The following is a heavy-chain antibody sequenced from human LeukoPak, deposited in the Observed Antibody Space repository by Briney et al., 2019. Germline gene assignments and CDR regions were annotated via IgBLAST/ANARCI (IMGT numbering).Heavy chain of an antibody. CDR3: ARQLGYCAAGACYFDS. CDR1: GFAISTYA. CDR2: LSSGRSP. J-gene: IGHJ4*01. D-gene: IGHD2-8*02. V-gene: IGHV3-21*04. Sequence: GGSLRLSCAASGFAISTYAMAWVRQAPGKGLEWISSLSSGRSPSYSDSLEGRLTMSSDNARNTLYLQMDNLRGEDTAMYYCARQLGYCAAGACYFDSWGHGTQVTVSS.